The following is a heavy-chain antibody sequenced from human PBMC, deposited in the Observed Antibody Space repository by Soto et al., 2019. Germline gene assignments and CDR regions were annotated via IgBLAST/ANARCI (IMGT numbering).Heavy chain of an antibody. Sequence: EVQLLESGGGLVQPGGSLRLSCAASGFTFSSYAMSWVRQAPGKGLEWVSAISGSGGSTYCADSVKGRFTISRDNSKNTLYLQMNSLRAEDTAVYYCGGYYDFWSGYSSHAFDIWGQGTMVTVSS. CDR3: GGYYDFWSGYSSHAFDI. J-gene: IGHJ3*02. V-gene: IGHV3-23*01. CDR1: GFTFSSYA. CDR2: ISGSGGST. D-gene: IGHD3-3*01.